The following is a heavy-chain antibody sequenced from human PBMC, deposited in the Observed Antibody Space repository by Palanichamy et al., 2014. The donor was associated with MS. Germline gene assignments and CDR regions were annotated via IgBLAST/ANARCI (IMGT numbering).Heavy chain of an antibody. CDR3: ARDLIQLWRGLDH. CDR1: GYTFTAYA. J-gene: IGHJ4*02. CDR2: INAAKGFT. V-gene: IGHV1-3*01. Sequence: QVHLVQSGAEVKKPGASVKVSCKASGYTFTAYALHWVRQAPGQRPEWMGWINAAKGFTKYSQKFQGRVTITRDTSAGTAYMELSGLRSEDTAIYYCARDLIQLWRGLDHWGQGTLVTVSS. D-gene: IGHD1-1*01.